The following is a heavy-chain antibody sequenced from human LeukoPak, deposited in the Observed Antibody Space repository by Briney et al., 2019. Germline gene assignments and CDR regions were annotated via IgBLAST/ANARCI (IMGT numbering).Heavy chain of an antibody. J-gene: IGHJ4*02. Sequence: GGSLRLSCAASGFTFGSYAMHWVRQAPGKGLEWVAVISYDGSNKYYADSVKGRFTISRDNSKNTLYLQMNSLRAEDTAVYYCARISMTTVTTDYWGQGTLVTVSS. CDR3: ARISMTTVTTDY. CDR2: ISYDGSNK. CDR1: GFTFGSYA. V-gene: IGHV3-30*04. D-gene: IGHD4-17*01.